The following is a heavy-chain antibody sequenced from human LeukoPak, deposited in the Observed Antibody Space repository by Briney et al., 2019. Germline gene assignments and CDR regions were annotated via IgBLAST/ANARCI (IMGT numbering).Heavy chain of an antibody. D-gene: IGHD6-13*01. CDR2: ISYDGSNK. V-gene: IGHV3-30*03. CDR3: ARAAAGIYFDY. Sequence: GRSLRLSCAASGFTFSSYGMHWVRQAPGKGLEWVAVISYDGSNKYYADSVKGRFTISRDNSKNTLYLQMNSLRAEDTAVYYCARAAAGIYFDYWGQGTLVTVSS. J-gene: IGHJ4*02. CDR1: GFTFSSYG.